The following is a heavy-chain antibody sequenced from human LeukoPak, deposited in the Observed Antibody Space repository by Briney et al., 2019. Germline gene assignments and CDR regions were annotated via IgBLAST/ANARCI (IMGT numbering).Heavy chain of an antibody. Sequence: GGSLRLSCAASGFTFNNYGMHWVRQAPGKGLEWVAFIRDDGGDKFYADSVKDRFTISRDSSKNTLYLQMNSLRAEDTAVYYCARAGIQYDFWSGPFDYWGQGTLVTVSS. CDR1: GFTFNNYG. D-gene: IGHD3-3*01. J-gene: IGHJ4*02. V-gene: IGHV3-30*02. CDR3: ARAGIQYDFWSGPFDY. CDR2: IRDDGGDK.